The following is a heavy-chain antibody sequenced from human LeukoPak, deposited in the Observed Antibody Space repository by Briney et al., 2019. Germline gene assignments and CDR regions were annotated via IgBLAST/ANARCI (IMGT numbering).Heavy chain of an antibody. CDR3: ARTYIVATSNFDY. Sequence: GASVKVSCKASGGTFSSYAISWVRQAPGQGLEWMGGIIPIFGTANYAQKFQGRFTMTRDTSTSTVYMELSSLRSEDTAVYYCARTYIVATSNFDYWGQGTLVTVSS. V-gene: IGHV1-69*05. D-gene: IGHD5-12*01. J-gene: IGHJ4*02. CDR2: IIPIFGTA. CDR1: GGTFSSYA.